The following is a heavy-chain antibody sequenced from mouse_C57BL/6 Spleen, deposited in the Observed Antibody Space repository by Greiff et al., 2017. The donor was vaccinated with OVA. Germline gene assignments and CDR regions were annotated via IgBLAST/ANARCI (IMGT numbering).Heavy chain of an antibody. D-gene: IGHD1-1*01. Sequence: ESGPGLVKPSQSLSLTCSVTGYSITSGYYWNWIRQFPGNKLEWMGYISYDGSNNYNPSLKNRISITRDTSKNQFFLKLNSVTTEDTATYYCARGGYGSSVDYWGQGTTLTVSS. J-gene: IGHJ2*01. CDR3: ARGGYGSSVDY. V-gene: IGHV3-6*01. CDR2: ISYDGSN. CDR1: GYSITSGYY.